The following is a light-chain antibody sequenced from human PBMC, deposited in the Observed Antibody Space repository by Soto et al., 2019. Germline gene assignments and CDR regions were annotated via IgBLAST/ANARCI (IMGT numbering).Light chain of an antibody. V-gene: IGLV2-14*01. Sequence: QSALAQPASVSGSPGQSITISCPGTSSDVGGSKYVSWYQQLPGKAPRLMIYEVSNRPSGVSNRFSGSKSGNTASLTVSGLQAEDEADYYCGSFSSSSTLYVFGTGTKVTVL. CDR1: SSDVGGSKY. J-gene: IGLJ1*01. CDR3: GSFSSSSTLYV. CDR2: EVS.